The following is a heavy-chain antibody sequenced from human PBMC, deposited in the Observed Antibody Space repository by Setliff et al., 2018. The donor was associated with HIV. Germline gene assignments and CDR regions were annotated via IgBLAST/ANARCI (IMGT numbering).Heavy chain of an antibody. Sequence: GSLRLSCATYGFTFSSYAMYWVRQAPGKGLEYVSAINSNGGSTGYADSVKGRFTISRDNAKNSLYLQMNSLRAEDTALYYCAQGGYCRGGSGSAPFDYWGQGTLVTV. J-gene: IGHJ4*02. CDR2: INSNGGST. CDR3: AQGGYCRGGSGSAPFDY. D-gene: IGHD2-15*01. CDR1: GFTFSSYA. V-gene: IGHV3-20*04.